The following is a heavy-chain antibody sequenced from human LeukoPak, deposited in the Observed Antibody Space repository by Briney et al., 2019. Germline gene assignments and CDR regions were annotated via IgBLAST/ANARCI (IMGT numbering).Heavy chain of an antibody. D-gene: IGHD3-10*01. CDR1: GGTFSSYA. J-gene: IGHJ6*03. CDR2: IIPIFGTA. CDR3: ARATPPWGSGSYSYYGYYYYYYMDV. Sequence: SVKVSCKASGGTFSSYAISWVRQAPGQGLEWMGGIIPIFGTANYAQKFQGRVTITTDESTSTAYMELSSLRSEDTAVYYCARATPPWGSGSYSYYGYYYYYYMDVWGKGTTVTVSS. V-gene: IGHV1-69*05.